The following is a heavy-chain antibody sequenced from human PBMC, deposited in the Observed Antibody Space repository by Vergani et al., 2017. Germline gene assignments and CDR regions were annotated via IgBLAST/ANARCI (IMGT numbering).Heavy chain of an antibody. Sequence: QVQLVQSGAEVKKPGASVKVSSKASGYTFTSYGISWVRQAPGQGLEWMGWINPNSGGTNYAQKFQGRVTMTRDTSISTAYMELSRLRSDDTAVYYCAVFQLLYWWELPSSDYWGQGTLVTVSS. CDR2: INPNSGGT. J-gene: IGHJ4*02. D-gene: IGHD2-2*02. CDR3: AVFQLLYWWELPSSDY. V-gene: IGHV1-2*02. CDR1: GYTFTSYG.